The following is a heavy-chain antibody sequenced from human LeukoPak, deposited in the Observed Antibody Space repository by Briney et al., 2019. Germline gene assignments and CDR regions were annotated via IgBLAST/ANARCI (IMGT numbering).Heavy chain of an antibody. V-gene: IGHV4-39*01. J-gene: IGHJ4*02. CDR2: IYHSGST. CDR3: ARLPSPKWGYDSSGYVYYFDY. D-gene: IGHD3-22*01. CDR1: GGSISSSSYY. Sequence: PSETLSLTCTVSGGSISSSSYYWGWIRQPPGKGLEWIGSIYHSGSTYYNPSLKSRVTISVDTSKNQFSLKLSSVTAADTAVYYCARLPSPKWGYDSSGYVYYFDYWGQGTLVTVSS.